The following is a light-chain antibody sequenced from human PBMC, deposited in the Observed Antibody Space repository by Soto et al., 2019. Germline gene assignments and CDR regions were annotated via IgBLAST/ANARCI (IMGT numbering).Light chain of an antibody. J-gene: IGKJ4*01. V-gene: IGKV1-27*01. Sequence: DIQMTQSPSSLSASVGDRVTITCRASQGISNYLAWYQQIPGKVPKLLISAASTLQSGVPSRFSGSGSGTDFTLTISSLQPEDVATYDCQKYPNVPAFGGGTKVEIK. CDR3: QKYPNVPA. CDR2: AAS. CDR1: QGISNY.